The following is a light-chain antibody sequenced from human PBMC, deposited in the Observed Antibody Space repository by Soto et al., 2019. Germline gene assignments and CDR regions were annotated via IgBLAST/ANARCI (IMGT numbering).Light chain of an antibody. CDR1: RSDIGLYNY. J-gene: IGLJ3*02. CDR3: SSYTNTAALAV. V-gene: IGLV2-14*01. CDR2: EVT. Sequence: QSVLTQPASVSGSPGQSITISCAGTRSDIGLYNYVSWYHQPPGEAPKLLIYEVTNRPSGISRRFSGSKAGNTASLTISGLQGEDEGDYYCSSYTNTAALAVFGGGTKVTVL.